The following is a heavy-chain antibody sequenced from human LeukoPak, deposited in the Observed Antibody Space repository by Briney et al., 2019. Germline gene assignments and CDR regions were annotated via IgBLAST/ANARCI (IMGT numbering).Heavy chain of an antibody. CDR1: GGSISSGGYY. CDR2: IYYSGST. CDR3: ARGYCSTTSGYGGGAFDP. Sequence: SETLSLTCTVSGGSISSGGYYWSWIRQHPGKGLEWIGYIYYSGSTYYNPSLKSRGTISVDTSKNQFSLKLSSVTAADTAVYYCARGYCSTTSGYGGGAFDPWGQGTRVTVSS. V-gene: IGHV4-31*03. D-gene: IGHD2-2*01. J-gene: IGHJ5*02.